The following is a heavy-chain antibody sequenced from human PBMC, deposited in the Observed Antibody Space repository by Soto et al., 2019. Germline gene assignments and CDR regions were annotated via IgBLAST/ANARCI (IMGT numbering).Heavy chain of an antibody. CDR3: ARARGSSNPSSYFDY. CDR2: INAGNGNT. V-gene: IGHV1-3*01. Sequence: GASVKVSCKASGYTFTSYAMHWVRQAPGQRLEWMGWINAGNGNTKYSQKFQGRVTITRDTSSSTAYMELSSLRSEDTVVYYCARARGSSNPSSYFDYWGQGTLVTVSS. CDR1: GYTFTSYA. D-gene: IGHD6-6*01. J-gene: IGHJ4*02.